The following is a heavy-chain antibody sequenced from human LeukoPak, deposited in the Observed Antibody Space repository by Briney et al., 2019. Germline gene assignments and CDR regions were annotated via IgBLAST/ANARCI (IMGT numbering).Heavy chain of an antibody. D-gene: IGHD6-13*01. CDR1: GASISSYD. CDR3: STGGSSWYHWFDP. V-gene: IGHV4-4*07. CDR2: IYSTGST. J-gene: IGHJ5*02. Sequence: PSETLSLTCAVSGASISSYDWSWIRRPPGKGLEWIGRIYSTGSTSYNPSLKSRVTMSIDTSKNQFSLNLSSVTAADTAIYYCSTGGSSWYHWFDPWGQGTLVTVSS.